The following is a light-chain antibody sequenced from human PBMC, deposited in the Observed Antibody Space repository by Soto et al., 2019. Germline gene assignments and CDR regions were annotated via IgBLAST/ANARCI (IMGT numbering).Light chain of an antibody. CDR2: DVT. CDR1: SSDVGGYNY. J-gene: IGLJ1*01. CDR3: ASYTSSSTLSV. Sequence: QSALTQPASVSGSRGQSITISCTGTSSDVGGYNYVSWYQQHPGRAPKLIIYDVTNRPSGISSRFSTSKSGNTASLTISGLQAEDEADYYCASYTSSSTLSVFGTGTKVTVL. V-gene: IGLV2-14*01.